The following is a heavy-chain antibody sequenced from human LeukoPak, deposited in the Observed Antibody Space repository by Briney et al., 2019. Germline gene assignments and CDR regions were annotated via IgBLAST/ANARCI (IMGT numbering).Heavy chain of an antibody. CDR2: INHSGST. J-gene: IGHJ6*02. V-gene: IGHV4-34*01. CDR1: GGSFSGYY. CDR3: ACPMVRGVIPEGV. D-gene: IGHD3-10*01. Sequence: SETLSLTCAAYGGSFSGYYWSWIRQPPGKGLEWIGEINHSGSTNYNPSLKSRVTISVDTSKHQFSLKLSSVTAADTAVYYCACPMVRGVIPEGVRGQGTTVTVSS.